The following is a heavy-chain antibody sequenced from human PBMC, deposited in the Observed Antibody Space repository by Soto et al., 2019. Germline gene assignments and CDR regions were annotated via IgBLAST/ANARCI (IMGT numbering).Heavy chain of an antibody. CDR1: GGSFSGYY. D-gene: IGHD4-17*01. Sequence: ASETLSLTCAVYGGSFSGYYWTWIRQPPGTGLEWIGEINHSGSTNYNPSLKSRVTISVDTSKNQFSLKLTSVTAADTAVYYCAREGALLYGGHSDYYYTMDVWGQGTTVTVSS. CDR3: AREGALLYGGHSDYYYTMDV. CDR2: INHSGST. V-gene: IGHV4-34*01. J-gene: IGHJ6*02.